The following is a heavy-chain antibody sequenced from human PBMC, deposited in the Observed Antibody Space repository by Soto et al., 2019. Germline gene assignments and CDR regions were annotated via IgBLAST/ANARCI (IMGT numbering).Heavy chain of an antibody. CDR2: IRTKAYDGTT. CDR1: GFTFGDYA. D-gene: IGHD2-21*02. V-gene: IGHV3-49*03. CDR3: ARECGGGACYRAFDF. Sequence: GGSLRLSCTASGFTFGDYAMSWFRQAPGKGLEWVAFIRTKAYDGTTEYAASVEGRFTISRDDSKNIAYLHMSSLQTGDTATFYCARECGGGACYRAFDFWGQGTLVTVSS. J-gene: IGHJ4*02.